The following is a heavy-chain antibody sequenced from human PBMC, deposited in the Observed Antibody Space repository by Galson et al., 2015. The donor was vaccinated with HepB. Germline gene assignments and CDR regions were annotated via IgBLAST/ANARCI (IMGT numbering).Heavy chain of an antibody. D-gene: IGHD3-9*01. V-gene: IGHV3-23*01. CDR3: ASVAISGYAFDV. Sequence: SLRLSCAASGFTFSNYALSWFRQAPGKGLEWVSAISRSGTGTYYAASVKGRFTLSRDTSKNTLYLQMNSLRAEDTALYYCASVAISGYAFDVWGQGTVVTVSS. CDR1: GFTFSNYA. CDR2: ISRSGTGT. J-gene: IGHJ3*01.